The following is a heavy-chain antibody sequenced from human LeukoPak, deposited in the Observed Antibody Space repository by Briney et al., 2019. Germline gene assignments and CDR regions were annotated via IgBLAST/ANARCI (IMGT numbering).Heavy chain of an antibody. CDR2: IYTSGST. D-gene: IGHD5-12*01. Sequence: PAGKGLEWIGRIYTSGSTNYNPPLKSRVTISVDTSKNQFSLKLSSVTAADTAVYYCARVVARAFDIWGQGTMVTVSS. CDR3: ARVVARAFDI. V-gene: IGHV4-4*07. J-gene: IGHJ3*02.